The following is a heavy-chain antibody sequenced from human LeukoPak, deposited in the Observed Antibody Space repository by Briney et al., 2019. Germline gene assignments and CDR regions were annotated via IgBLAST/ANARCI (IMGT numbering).Heavy chain of an antibody. V-gene: IGHV1-18*01. CDR3: ARNLNPEAYYYYGMDV. D-gene: IGHD1-14*01. Sequence: RASVTVSFTASGYTFTIYGISWARQAHGQGLGRVGCTSGYNANTNDGQKLQGRATRTTSTSTSTAHMKRRSLRSDDTAVYYCARNLNPEAYYYYGMDVWGQGTTVTVSS. J-gene: IGHJ6*02. CDR1: GYTFTIYG. CDR2: TSGYNANT.